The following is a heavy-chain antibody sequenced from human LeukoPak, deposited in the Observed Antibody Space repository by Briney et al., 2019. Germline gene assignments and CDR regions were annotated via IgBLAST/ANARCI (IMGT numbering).Heavy chain of an antibody. CDR3: ARDKEEGSSSGSIFDI. V-gene: IGHV3-7*01. CDR2: IKQDGGEQ. D-gene: IGHD6-19*01. J-gene: IGHJ3*02. CDR1: GFTFSNCW. Sequence: GGSLRLSCVTSGFTFSNCWMSWVRQAPGRGLEWVASIKQDGGEQYYVDSVKGRFTISRDNAKNSLYLQMNNLRAEDTAVYYCARDKEEGSSSGSIFDIWGQGTVVTVSS.